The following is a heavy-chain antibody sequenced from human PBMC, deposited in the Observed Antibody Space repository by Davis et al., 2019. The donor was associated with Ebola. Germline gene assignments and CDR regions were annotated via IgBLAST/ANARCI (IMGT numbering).Heavy chain of an antibody. D-gene: IGHD2-8*01. CDR2: IYLMGST. CDR1: GGSIGSYY. Sequence: SDTLSPTCTLPGGSIGSYYWGWIRQLPGKGLEWIGYIYLMGSTKYNPSLKSRVTLPVDTSKTQFSLNLSSVTAADTAVYYCARIVKYCIDAVCQNWFDPWGQGTLVTVSS. V-gene: IGHV4-59*01. CDR3: ARIVKYCIDAVCQNWFDP. J-gene: IGHJ5*02.